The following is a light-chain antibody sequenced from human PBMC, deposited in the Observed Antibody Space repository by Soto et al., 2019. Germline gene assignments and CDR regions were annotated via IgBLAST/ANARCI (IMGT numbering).Light chain of an antibody. J-gene: IGKJ4*01. V-gene: IGKV1-5*01. CDR2: DAS. CDR1: QSISTW. Sequence: DLQMTQSPSTLSASVGDRVTITCRASQSISTWLAWYQHKPGKAPKLLIYDASSLESGVPSRFSGSESGTEFTLTISSLQPDDFATYYCQQYNTYPLTFGGGTKVEIE. CDR3: QQYNTYPLT.